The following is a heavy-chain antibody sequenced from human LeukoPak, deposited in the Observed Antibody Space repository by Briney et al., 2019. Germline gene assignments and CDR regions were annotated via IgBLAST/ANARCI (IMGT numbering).Heavy chain of an antibody. D-gene: IGHD2/OR15-2a*01. Sequence: ASVKVSCKASGYTFIDYNMQWVRQAPGQGLEWMGWINPNSGGTNYAQKFQGRVTMTRDTSISTACMELSSLRYDDTAVYYCARLGPFEGTIWGQGTLVTVSS. J-gene: IGHJ4*02. CDR3: ARLGPFEGTI. V-gene: IGHV1-2*02. CDR2: INPNSGGT. CDR1: GYTFIDYN.